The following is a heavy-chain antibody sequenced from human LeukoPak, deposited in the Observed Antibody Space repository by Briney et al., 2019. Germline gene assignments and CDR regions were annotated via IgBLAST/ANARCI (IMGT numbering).Heavy chain of an antibody. Sequence: SETLSLTCTVSGGSVSSTIHYWNWIRQPPGKGLEWIGSIYYSGSTYYNPSLKSRVTISVATSKNQFSLKLNSVTAADTAVYYCARTETYSSGWYDPFFDYWGQGILVTVSS. D-gene: IGHD6-19*01. CDR3: ARTETYSSGWYDPFFDY. CDR2: IYYSGST. V-gene: IGHV4-39*07. J-gene: IGHJ4*02. CDR1: GGSVSSTIHY.